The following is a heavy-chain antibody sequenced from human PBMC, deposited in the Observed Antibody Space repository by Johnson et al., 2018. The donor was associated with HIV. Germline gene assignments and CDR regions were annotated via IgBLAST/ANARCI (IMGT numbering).Heavy chain of an antibody. CDR1: GFTFSIYG. CDR2: ISYDGSNK. J-gene: IGHJ3*02. V-gene: IGHV3-30*03. Sequence: QVQLVESGGGVVQPGRSLRLSCAASGFTFSIYGMHWVRQDPGKGLEWVAFISYDGSNKYYADSVKGRFTISRDNSKNTLYLQMNSLRAEDTAVYYCARDRGSSGWYDAFDIWGQGTMVTVSS. CDR3: ARDRGSSGWYDAFDI. D-gene: IGHD6-19*01.